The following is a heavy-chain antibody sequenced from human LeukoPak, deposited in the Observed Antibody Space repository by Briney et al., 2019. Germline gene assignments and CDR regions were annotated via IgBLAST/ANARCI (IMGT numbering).Heavy chain of an antibody. J-gene: IGHJ6*02. V-gene: IGHV1-69*13. Sequence: SVKVSCKASGGTFSSYAISLVRQAPGQGLEWMGGIIPIFGTANYAQKFQGRVTITADESTSTAYMELSSLRSEDTALYYCANIGYCSGGSCYSVNYYYYGMDVWGQGTTVTVSS. CDR3: ANIGYCSGGSCYSVNYYYYGMDV. D-gene: IGHD2-15*01. CDR2: IIPIFGTA. CDR1: GGTFSSYA.